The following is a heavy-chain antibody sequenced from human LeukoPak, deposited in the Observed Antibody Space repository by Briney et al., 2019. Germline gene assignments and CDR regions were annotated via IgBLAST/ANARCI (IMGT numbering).Heavy chain of an antibody. Sequence: SETLSLTCAVSGGSFSGYYWSWIRQPPGKGLEWIGEINHSGSTNYNPSLKSRVTISVDTSKNQFSLKLSSVTAADTAVYYCASDYGYGFDYGGQGTLVTVSS. CDR2: INHSGST. CDR3: ASDYGYGFDY. CDR1: GGSFSGYY. J-gene: IGHJ4*02. V-gene: IGHV4-34*01. D-gene: IGHD5-18*01.